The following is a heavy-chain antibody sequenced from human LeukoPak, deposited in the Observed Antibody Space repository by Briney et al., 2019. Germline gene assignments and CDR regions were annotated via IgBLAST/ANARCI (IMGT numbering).Heavy chain of an antibody. CDR2: ISSSGSTI. D-gene: IGHD3-10*01. CDR1: GLTFSSYE. CDR3: AKVTYGSGTYGAFDY. V-gene: IGHV3-48*03. J-gene: IGHJ4*02. Sequence: GGSLRLSCAAPGLTFSSYEINWVRQAPGKGLEWVSYISSSGSTIYYADSVKGRFTISRDNAKKSLYLQMNSLRAEDTAVYYCAKVTYGSGTYGAFDYWGQGTLVTVSS.